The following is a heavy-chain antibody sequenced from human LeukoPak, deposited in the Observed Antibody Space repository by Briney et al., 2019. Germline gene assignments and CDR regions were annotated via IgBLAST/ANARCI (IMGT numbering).Heavy chain of an antibody. D-gene: IGHD1-26*01. CDR3: ASDPIVGQPGVDY. CDR1: GYTFTSYA. Sequence: GASAKVSCKASGYTFTSYAMHWVRQAPGQRLEWMGWINAGSGNTKYSQKFQGRVTITRDTSASTAYMELSSLRSEDTAVYYCASDPIVGQPGVDYWGQGTLVTVSS. CDR2: INAGSGNT. V-gene: IGHV1-3*01. J-gene: IGHJ4*02.